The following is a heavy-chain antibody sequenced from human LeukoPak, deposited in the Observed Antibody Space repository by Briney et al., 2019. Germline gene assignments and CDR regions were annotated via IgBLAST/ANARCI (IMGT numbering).Heavy chain of an antibody. CDR2: LYSGSDT. Sequence: PGGSLRLSCAASGFTVSTNYMNWVRQAPGKGLEWVSILYSGSDTYYADSVKGLFTISRDSSKNILSLQMNNLRADDTAVYYCARVGDHFHWYLDLWGRGTLVTVSS. J-gene: IGHJ2*01. V-gene: IGHV3-53*01. D-gene: IGHD3-10*01. CDR1: GFTVSTNY. CDR3: ARVGDHFHWYLDL.